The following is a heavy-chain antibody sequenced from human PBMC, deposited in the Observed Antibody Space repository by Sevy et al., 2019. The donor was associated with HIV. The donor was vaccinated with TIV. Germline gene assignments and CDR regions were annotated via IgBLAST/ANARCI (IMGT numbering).Heavy chain of an antibody. Sequence: GGSLRLTCAASGFTFSDYYMSWIRRAPGKGLEWVSFLSSSGSTIYYADSVKGRFTISRDNAKNSLYLQMNSLRAEDTAVYYCARFIAVAGTFDYWGQGTLVTVSS. V-gene: IGHV3-11*01. CDR1: GFTFSDYY. D-gene: IGHD6-19*01. CDR2: LSSSGSTI. J-gene: IGHJ4*02. CDR3: ARFIAVAGTFDY.